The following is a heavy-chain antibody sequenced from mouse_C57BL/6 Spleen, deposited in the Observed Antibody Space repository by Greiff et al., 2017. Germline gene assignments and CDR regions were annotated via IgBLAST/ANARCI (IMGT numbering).Heavy chain of an antibody. Sequence: VQLQQSGAELVRPGASVKLSCTASGFNIKDDYMHWVKQRPEPGLEWIGWIDPENGDTEYASKFQGKATITADPSSNTAYLQLSSLTSEDTAVYYCKGSASSGYVDYWGQGTTLTGSS. CDR2: IDPENGDT. CDR3: KGSASSGYVDY. D-gene: IGHD3-2*02. J-gene: IGHJ2*01. V-gene: IGHV14-4*01. CDR1: GFNIKDDY.